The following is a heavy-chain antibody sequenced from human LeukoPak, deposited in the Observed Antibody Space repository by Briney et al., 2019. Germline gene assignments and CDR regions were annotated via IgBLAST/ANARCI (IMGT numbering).Heavy chain of an antibody. J-gene: IGHJ4*02. CDR2: IKEDGSET. CDR1: GFTFSDYW. D-gene: IGHD3-3*01. V-gene: IGHV3-7*01. Sequence: QPGGSLRLSCAASGFTFSDYWMTWVRQAPGRGLEFLANIKEDGSETYYVDSVEGRFTISRDNAKNSLFLQMNSLRAEDTAVYYCARATIFGVVSALGALDSWGQGTLVTVSS. CDR3: ARATIFGVVSALGALDS.